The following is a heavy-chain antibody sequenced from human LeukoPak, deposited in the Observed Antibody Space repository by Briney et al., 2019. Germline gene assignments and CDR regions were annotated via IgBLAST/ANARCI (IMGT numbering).Heavy chain of an antibody. Sequence: GGSLRLSXAASGFTFEDYGMSWVRQAPGKGLEWVSGINWNGGSTGYADSVKGRFTISRDNAKNSLYLQMNSLRAEDTALYYCAFYSYGYRDFDYWGQGTLVTVSS. CDR3: AFYSYGYRDFDY. CDR2: INWNGGST. V-gene: IGHV3-20*04. CDR1: GFTFEDYG. J-gene: IGHJ4*02. D-gene: IGHD5-18*01.